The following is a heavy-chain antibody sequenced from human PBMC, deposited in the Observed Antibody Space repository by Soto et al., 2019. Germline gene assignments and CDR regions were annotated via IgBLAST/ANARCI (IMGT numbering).Heavy chain of an antibody. CDR1: GYSLAGYL. CDR3: ARHIYDSDTGPHFQYYFDF. D-gene: IGHD3-22*01. V-gene: IGHV5-10-1*01. Sequence: PGESLKISCKGSGYSLAGYLITWVRQKPVKGLEWMGRIDPSDSQTYYRPSFRGHVTISVTKSITTVFLQWSSLRASDTAMYYCARHIYDSDTGPHFQYYFDFCGQGTPVTVSS. J-gene: IGHJ4*02. CDR2: IDPSDSQT.